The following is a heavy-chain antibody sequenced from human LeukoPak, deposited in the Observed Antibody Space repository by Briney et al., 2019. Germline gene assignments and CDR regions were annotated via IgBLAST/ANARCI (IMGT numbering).Heavy chain of an antibody. J-gene: IGHJ3*02. CDR1: GFTFSSYS. D-gene: IGHD2-15*01. V-gene: IGHV3-21*01. CDR2: ISSSSSYI. CDR3: ARVGDIVVVVAATEAFDI. Sequence: GGSLRLSCAASGFTFSSYSMNWVRQAPGKGLEGVSSISSSSSYIYYADSVKGRFTISRDNAKNSLYLQMNSLRAEDTAVYYCARVGDIVVVVAATEAFDIWGQGTMVTVSS.